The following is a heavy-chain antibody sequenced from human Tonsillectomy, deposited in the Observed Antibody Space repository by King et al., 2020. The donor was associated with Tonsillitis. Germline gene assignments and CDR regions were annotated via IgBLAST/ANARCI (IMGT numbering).Heavy chain of an antibody. D-gene: IGHD2-15*01. J-gene: IGHJ6*02. CDR1: GFTFDDYA. CDR2: ISWNSGSI. CDR3: ASDWCYYYDGMAV. V-gene: IGHV3-9*01. Sequence: VQLVESGGGLVQPGRSLRLSCAASGFTFDDYAMHWVRQVPGKGLEWVSGISWNSGSIGYADSVKGRFTISRDNAKNSLYLQMNSLSAEETALYYCASDWCYYYDGMAVWGQGTTVTVSS.